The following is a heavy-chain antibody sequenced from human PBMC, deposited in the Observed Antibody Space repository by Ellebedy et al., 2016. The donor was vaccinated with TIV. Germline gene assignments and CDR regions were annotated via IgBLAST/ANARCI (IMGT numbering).Heavy chain of an antibody. CDR3: ARGGGGWYFDN. D-gene: IGHD6-19*01. J-gene: IGHJ4*02. CDR1: GDSMRPYC. CDR2: ICYSGST. Sequence: MPSETLSLTCTVSGDSMRPYCWSWIRQPPGKGLEWVGHICYSGSTSCNPSLKRRFTMSVDMSNSQFSLELASVLAADTAVYFCARGGGGWYFDNWGQGTLVTVTS. V-gene: IGHV4-59*01.